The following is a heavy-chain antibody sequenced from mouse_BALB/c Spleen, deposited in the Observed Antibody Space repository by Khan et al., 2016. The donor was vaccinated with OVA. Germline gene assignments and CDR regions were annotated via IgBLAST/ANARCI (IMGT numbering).Heavy chain of an antibody. CDR3: ALIYYYGTGFDY. V-gene: IGHV1S135*01. CDR2: IDPYNGGS. D-gene: IGHD1-1*01. CDR1: DYSFTDYN. J-gene: IGHJ2*01. Sequence: EVQLQQSGPEPVKPGASVKVSCKASDYSFTDYNMYWVKQSHGKSLEWIGYIDPYNGGSIYNQKFKGKATLTVDKSSSTAFMHLNSLTSEDSAVYYCALIYYYGTGFDYWGQGTTLTVSS.